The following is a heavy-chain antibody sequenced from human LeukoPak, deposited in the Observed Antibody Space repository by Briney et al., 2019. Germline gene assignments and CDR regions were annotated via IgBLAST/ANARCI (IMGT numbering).Heavy chain of an antibody. V-gene: IGHV3-11*04. D-gene: IGHD2-2*01. Sequence: PGGSLRLSCAASGFIFSDYYMSWIRQAPGKGLEWVSYISSSGDTMFYSDSVKGRFTISRDNAKNSLYLQMNSLRAEDTAVYYCARGAVVPYRSSTSCRAYYFDYWGQGTLVTVSS. CDR1: GFIFSDYY. J-gene: IGHJ4*02. CDR3: ARGAVVPYRSSTSCRAYYFDY. CDR2: ISSSGDTM.